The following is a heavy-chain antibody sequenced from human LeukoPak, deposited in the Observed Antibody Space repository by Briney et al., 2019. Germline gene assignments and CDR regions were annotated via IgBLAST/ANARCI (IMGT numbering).Heavy chain of an antibody. CDR2: VSSSGGST. CDR3: AKEGRKTGNTYGYEYDC. J-gene: IGHJ4*02. Sequence: GSLRLSCAASGFTFSSYAMSLVRQAPGKGLEWVSAVSSSGGSTNYADYVKGQFTISRDNSKNTVYLHMNNLRAEDTAVYYCAKEGRKTGNTYGYEYDCWGQGTLVTVSS. D-gene: IGHD5-18*01. V-gene: IGHV3-23*01. CDR1: GFTFSSYA.